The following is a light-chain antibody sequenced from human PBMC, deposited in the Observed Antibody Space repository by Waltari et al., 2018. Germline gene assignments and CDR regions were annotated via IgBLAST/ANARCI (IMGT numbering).Light chain of an antibody. J-gene: IGLJ2*01. Sequence: QSALTQPASVSGSPGQSITISCTGTSSDIGTYNLVSWYQQHPGKAPKLIIYEFTERPSGVADRISGSKSGNTASLTISGLQAEDEADYCCCSYAGPSPHVVFGGGTKLTVL. CDR2: EFT. CDR1: SSDIGTYNL. CDR3: CSYAGPSPHVV. V-gene: IGLV2-23*02.